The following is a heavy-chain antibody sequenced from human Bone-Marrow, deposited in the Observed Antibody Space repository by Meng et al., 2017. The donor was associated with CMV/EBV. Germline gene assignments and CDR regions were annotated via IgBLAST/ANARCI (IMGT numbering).Heavy chain of an antibody. Sequence: YYWSWIRQPPGKGLEWIGYIYYSGSTNYNPSLKSRVTISVDTSKNQFSLKLSSVTAADTAVYYCARDFKINHGGSPPIVVVAAELGYWGQGTLVTVSS. CDR2: IYYSGST. CDR3: ARDFKINHGGSPPIVVVAAELGY. J-gene: IGHJ4*02. CDR1: YY. V-gene: IGHV4-59*01. D-gene: IGHD2-15*01.